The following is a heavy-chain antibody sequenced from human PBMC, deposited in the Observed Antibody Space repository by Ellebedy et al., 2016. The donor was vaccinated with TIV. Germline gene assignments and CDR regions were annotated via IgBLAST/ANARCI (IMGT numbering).Heavy chain of an antibody. CDR2: ISWGGGTT. V-gene: IGHV3-43*01. J-gene: IGHJ4*02. CDR3: ARGYRWLPLDY. D-gene: IGHD6-19*01. Sequence: GGSLRLSCAVSGFSFDDYTVHWVHQAPGQGLEWVSLISWGGGTTHYADSVRGRFTISRDDSENSLHLQMNSLRTDDTALYYCARGYRWLPLDYWGQGTLVTVSS. CDR1: GFSFDDYT.